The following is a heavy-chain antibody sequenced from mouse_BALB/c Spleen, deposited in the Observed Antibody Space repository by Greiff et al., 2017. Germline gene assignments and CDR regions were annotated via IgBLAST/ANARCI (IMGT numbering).Heavy chain of an antibody. J-gene: IGHJ2*01. D-gene: IGHD4-1*01. CDR3: ALDWDGSYFDY. Sequence: DVQLQQSGAELVKPGASVKLSCTASGFNIKDTYMHWVKQRPEQGLEWIGRIDPANGNTKYDPKFQGKATITADTSSNTAYLQLSSLTSEDTAVYYCALDWDGSYFDYWGQGTTLTVSS. V-gene: IGHV14-3*02. CDR2: IDPANGNT. CDR1: GFNIKDTY.